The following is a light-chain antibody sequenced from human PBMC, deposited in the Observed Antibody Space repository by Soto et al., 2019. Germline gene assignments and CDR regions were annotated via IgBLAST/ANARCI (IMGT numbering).Light chain of an antibody. J-gene: IGKJ1*01. Sequence: EIVLTQSPATLSLSPGERATLSCRASQSVSSYLAWYQHKPGQAPRLLLYDASKRATGIPARFSGSGSGTDFTLTISSLEPEDFAVSYCQQRSIWPPTWTFGQGTRVEIK. CDR3: QQRSIWPPTWT. CDR2: DAS. V-gene: IGKV3-11*01. CDR1: QSVSSY.